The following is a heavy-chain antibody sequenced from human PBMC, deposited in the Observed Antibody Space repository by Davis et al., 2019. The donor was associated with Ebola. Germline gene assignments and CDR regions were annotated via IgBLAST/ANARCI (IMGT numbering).Heavy chain of an antibody. CDR3: TTDPYYYDSSGYYYYYYYMDV. J-gene: IGHJ6*03. CDR1: GFTFSNAW. Sequence: GESLKISCAASGFTFSNAWMSWVRQAPGKGLEWVGRIKSKTDGGTTDYAAPVKGRFTISRDDSKNTLYLQMNSLKTEDTAVYYCTTDPYYYDSSGYYYYYYYMDVWGKGTTVTVSS. D-gene: IGHD3-22*01. CDR2: IKSKTDGGTT. V-gene: IGHV3-15*01.